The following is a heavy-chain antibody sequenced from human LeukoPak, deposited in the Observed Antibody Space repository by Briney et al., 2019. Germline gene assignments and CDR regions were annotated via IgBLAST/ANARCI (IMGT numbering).Heavy chain of an antibody. Sequence: AASVKVSCKASGYTFTSYYMHWVRQAPGQGLEWMGIINPSGGSTSYAQKLQGRVTMTRDTSTSTVYMELSSLRSEDTAVYYCARDTVVTAGRGAFDIWGQGTMVTVSS. D-gene: IGHD4-23*01. J-gene: IGHJ3*02. CDR2: INPSGGST. CDR3: ARDTVVTAGRGAFDI. CDR1: GYTFTSYY. V-gene: IGHV1-46*01.